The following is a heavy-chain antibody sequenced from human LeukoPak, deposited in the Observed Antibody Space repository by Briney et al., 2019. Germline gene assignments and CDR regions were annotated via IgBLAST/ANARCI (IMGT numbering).Heavy chain of an antibody. CDR2: IWYDGSNK. J-gene: IGHJ5*02. CDR3: ARGYYDSSGTTWFDP. D-gene: IGHD3-22*01. CDR1: GFTFSSYG. Sequence: GGSLRLSCAASGFTFSSYGMHWVRQAPGKGLEWVAVIWYDGSNKYYADSVKGRFTISRDNSKNTLYLQMNSLRAEDTAVYYCARGYYDSSGTTWFDPWGQGTLVTVSS. V-gene: IGHV3-33*01.